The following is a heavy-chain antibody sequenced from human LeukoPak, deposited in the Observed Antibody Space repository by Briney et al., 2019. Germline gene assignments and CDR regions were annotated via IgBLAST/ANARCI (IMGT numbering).Heavy chain of an antibody. CDR3: TRDAALVPGKNF. CDR2: ISYSGSTL. CDR1: GFTFSDYY. J-gene: IGHJ4*02. Sequence: SGGSLRLSCAAYGFTFSDYYMSWNRQAPWKGLEWVSYISYSGSTLYYADSVKGRFTMSRDNAKNSVYLQMNSLRAEDTAFYYCTRDAALVPGKNFWGQGTLVTVSS. V-gene: IGHV3-11*04. D-gene: IGHD6-19*01.